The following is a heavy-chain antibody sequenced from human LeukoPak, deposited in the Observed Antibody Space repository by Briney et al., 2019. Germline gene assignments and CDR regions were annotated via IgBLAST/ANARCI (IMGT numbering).Heavy chain of an antibody. CDR1: GFTLSSYN. J-gene: IGHJ6*02. CDR3: ARDAGYDFWSGYYNYYYYYGMDV. V-gene: IGHV3-48*02. Sequence: GGSLRLSCAASGFTLSSYNMNWVRQAPGKGLEWLSYISPSSSIIYYADSVKGRFTSSRDNAKNLLYLQMNSLRDEDTAVYYCARDAGYDFWSGYYNYYYYYGMDVWGQGTTVTVSS. D-gene: IGHD3-3*01. CDR2: ISPSSSII.